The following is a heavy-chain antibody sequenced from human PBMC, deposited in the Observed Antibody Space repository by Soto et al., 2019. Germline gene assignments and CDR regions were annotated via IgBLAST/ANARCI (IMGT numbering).Heavy chain of an antibody. CDR1: GFTFSSYG. CDR2: IWYDGSNK. V-gene: IGHV3-33*01. Sequence: GGSLRLSCAASGFTFSSYGMHWVRQAPGKGLEWVAVIWYDGSNKYYADSVKGRFTISRDNSKNTLYLQMNSLRAEDSALYYCARDHPTAMVAFDIWGQGTMVTVSS. J-gene: IGHJ3*02. D-gene: IGHD5-18*01. CDR3: ARDHPTAMVAFDI.